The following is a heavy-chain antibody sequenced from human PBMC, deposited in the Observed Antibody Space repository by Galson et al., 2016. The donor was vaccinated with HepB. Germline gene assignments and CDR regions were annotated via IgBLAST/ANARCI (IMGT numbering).Heavy chain of an antibody. Sequence: SLRLSCAASGFTLNTYSMNWVRQAPGKGLEWVSSISGTSTYIYYADSVKGRFTISRDNAKNSLYLQMNSLRVEDTAVYYCARDLGVHAGNYWGQGTLVSVSS. J-gene: IGHJ4*02. CDR3: ARDLGVHAGNY. CDR2: ISGTSTYI. CDR1: GFTLNTYS. V-gene: IGHV3-21*01. D-gene: IGHD3-16*01.